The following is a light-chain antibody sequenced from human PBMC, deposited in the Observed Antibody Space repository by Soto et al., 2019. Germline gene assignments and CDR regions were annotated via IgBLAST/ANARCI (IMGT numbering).Light chain of an antibody. J-gene: IGKJ2*01. CDR1: QTVSSSN. CDR2: GAS. CDR3: QQYGSSLYT. Sequence: EIVLTQSPGTLSLSPGERATLSCRASQTVSSSNLAWYQQKPGQAPRLLIYGASSRATGIPDRFSRSGSGTDFTLTISRLEPEDFAVYYCQQYGSSLYTFGQGTKLEIK. V-gene: IGKV3-20*01.